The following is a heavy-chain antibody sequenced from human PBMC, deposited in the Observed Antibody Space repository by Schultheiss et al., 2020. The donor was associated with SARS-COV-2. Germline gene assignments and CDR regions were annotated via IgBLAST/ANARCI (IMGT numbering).Heavy chain of an antibody. Sequence: SVKVSCKASGGTFSSYAISWVRQAPGQGLEWMGGIIPIFGTANYAQKFQGRVTITADESTSTAYMELNSLRSEDTAVYYCARDLSSSVGYNWFDPWGQGTLVTVSS. D-gene: IGHD6-13*01. CDR2: IIPIFGTA. V-gene: IGHV1-69*13. J-gene: IGHJ5*02. CDR1: GGTFSSYA. CDR3: ARDLSSSVGYNWFDP.